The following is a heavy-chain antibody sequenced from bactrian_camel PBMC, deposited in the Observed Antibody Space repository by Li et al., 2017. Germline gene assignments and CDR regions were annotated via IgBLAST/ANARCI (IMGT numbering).Heavy chain of an antibody. CDR1: GSIND. J-gene: IGHJ4*01. CDR3: VLRVWTPTY. CDR2: ISGYGGLGFGGGS. D-gene: IGHD3*01. V-gene: IGHV3S40*01. Sequence: VQLVESGGGLVHAGGSLTLSCTTSGSINDMGWVRQAPGKGLEWVSEISGYGGLGFGGGSYYADSVKGRFTISRDNAKNTVYLQITSLKSEDTALYYCVLRVWTPTYWGQGTQVTVS.